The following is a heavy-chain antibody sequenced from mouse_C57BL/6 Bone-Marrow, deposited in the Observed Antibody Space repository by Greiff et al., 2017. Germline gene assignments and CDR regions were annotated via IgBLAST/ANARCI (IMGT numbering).Heavy chain of an antibody. CDR3: AREGDWDWYFDV. Sequence: EVQLQQSGPELVKPGASVKISCKASGYTFTDYYMNWVKQSHGKSLEWIGDINPNNGGTSSKQKFKGKATLTVDQSYSTAYMELRSLTSEDSSVYYCAREGDWDWYFDVWGTGTTVTVSA. J-gene: IGHJ1*03. CDR1: GYTFTDYY. D-gene: IGHD4-1*01. V-gene: IGHV1-26*01. CDR2: INPNNGGT.